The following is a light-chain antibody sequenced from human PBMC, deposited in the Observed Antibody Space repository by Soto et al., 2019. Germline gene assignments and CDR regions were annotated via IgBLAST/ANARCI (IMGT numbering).Light chain of an antibody. J-gene: IGLJ1*01. CDR1: SSDVGGYNY. V-gene: IGLV2-14*01. Sequence: QSALTQPASVSGSPGQSITISCTGTSSDVGGYNYVSWYQQHPGKAPKLMIYEVSNRPSGVSNRFSGSKSGNTASLTTSGLQAEDEADYYCCSYAGSYTYGFGTGTKVTVL. CDR2: EVS. CDR3: CSYAGSYTYG.